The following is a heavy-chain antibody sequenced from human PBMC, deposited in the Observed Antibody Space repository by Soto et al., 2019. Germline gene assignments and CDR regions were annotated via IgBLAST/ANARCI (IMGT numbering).Heavy chain of an antibody. J-gene: IGHJ5*02. V-gene: IGHV3-21*02. CDR2: ISSNSAYI. Sequence: EVQLVESGGGLVKPGGSLRLSCAASGFTFRSFTMNWVRQAPGKGLEWVSTISSNSAYIYYTDALRGRFTISRDNAKNSLNRQMNSLRAEDTAVYYCTRDASRDSSARGWFDPWGPGTLVTVSS. CDR3: TRDASRDSSARGWFDP. CDR1: GFTFRSFT. D-gene: IGHD6-13*01.